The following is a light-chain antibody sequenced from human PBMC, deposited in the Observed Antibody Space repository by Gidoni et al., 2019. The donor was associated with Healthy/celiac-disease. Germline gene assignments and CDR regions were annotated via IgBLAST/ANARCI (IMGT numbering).Light chain of an antibody. V-gene: IGKV3-11*01. Sequence: IVLTPSPATLSLSPGERATLSCRASQSVSSYLAWYQQKPGQAPRLLIYDASNRATGIPARFSGSGSGTDFTLTISSLEPEDFAVYYCQQRSNWLFTFGGGTKVEIK. J-gene: IGKJ4*01. CDR2: DAS. CDR3: QQRSNWLFT. CDR1: QSVSSY.